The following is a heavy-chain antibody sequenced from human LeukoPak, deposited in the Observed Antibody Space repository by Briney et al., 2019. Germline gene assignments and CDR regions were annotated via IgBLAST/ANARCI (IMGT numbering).Heavy chain of an antibody. CDR2: INHSGST. J-gene: IGHJ4*02. V-gene: IGHV4-39*07. D-gene: IGHD3-3*01. CDR1: GGSVSSGSYY. CDR3: ARDEGSGYYYGY. Sequence: SETLSLTCTVSGGSVSSGSYYWSWIRQPPGKGLEWIGEINHSGSTNYNPSLKSRVTISVDTSKNQFSLKLSSVTAADTAVYYCARDEGSGYYYGYWGQGTLVTVSS.